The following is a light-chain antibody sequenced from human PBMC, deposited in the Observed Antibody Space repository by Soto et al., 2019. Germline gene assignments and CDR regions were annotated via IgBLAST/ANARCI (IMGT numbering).Light chain of an antibody. CDR3: QQYYSTPRT. Sequence: DIVMTQSADSLAVSLGERATINCKSSQSVIHTSNNKSYLAWYQQKAGQPPELLLYWASARDSGVPDRFSGSGSGTDFTLSISSLQAEDVAVYYCQQYYSTPRTFGQGTKVEIK. CDR2: WAS. V-gene: IGKV4-1*01. J-gene: IGKJ2*01. CDR1: QSVIHTSNNKSY.